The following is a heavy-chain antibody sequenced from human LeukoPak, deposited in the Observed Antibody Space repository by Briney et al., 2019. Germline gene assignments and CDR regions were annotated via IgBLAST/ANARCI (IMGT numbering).Heavy chain of an antibody. J-gene: IGHJ4*02. V-gene: IGHV4-59*01. CDR1: GDSISSYY. CDR2: IYYSGST. Sequence: SETLSLTCTVSGDSISSYYWSWLRQPPGKGLEWIGYIYYSGSTNYNPSLKGRVTISVDTSKKEFSLKLSSVTAADTAVYYCARGAGWYNYWGQGILVTVSS. CDR3: ARGAGWYNY. D-gene: IGHD6-19*01.